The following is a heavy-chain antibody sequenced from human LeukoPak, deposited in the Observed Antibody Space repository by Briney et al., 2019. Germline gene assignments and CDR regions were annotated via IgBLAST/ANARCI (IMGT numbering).Heavy chain of an antibody. CDR2: IRYDGSNK. Sequence: GGSLRLSCAASGFTFSSYGMHWVRQAPGKGLEWVAFIRYDGSNKYYADSVKGRFTISSDNSKNTLYLQMNSLRAEDTAVYYCAKDSDSSGYYYYFDYWGQGTLVTVSS. V-gene: IGHV3-30*02. CDR3: AKDSDSSGYYYYFDY. J-gene: IGHJ4*02. CDR1: GFTFSSYG. D-gene: IGHD3-22*01.